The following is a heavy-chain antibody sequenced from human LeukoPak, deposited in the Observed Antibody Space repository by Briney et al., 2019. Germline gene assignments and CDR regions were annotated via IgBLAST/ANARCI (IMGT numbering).Heavy chain of an antibody. CDR3: ARVPSYYDFWSGYYGVEYYGMDV. CDR2: INAGNGNT. CDR1: GYTFTSYA. D-gene: IGHD3-3*01. V-gene: IGHV1-3*01. Sequence: ASVKVSCKASGYTFTSYAMHWVRQAPGQRLEWMGWINAGNGNTKYSQKLQGRVTITRDTSASTAYMELSSLRSEDTAVYYCARVPSYYDFWSGYYGVEYYGMDVWGQGTTVTVSS. J-gene: IGHJ6*02.